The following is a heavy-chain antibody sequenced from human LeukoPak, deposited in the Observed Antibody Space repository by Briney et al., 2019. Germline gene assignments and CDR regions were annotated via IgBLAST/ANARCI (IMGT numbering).Heavy chain of an antibody. CDR1: GFALRSYT. CDR3: ARVAVAGPTGWFDS. J-gene: IGHJ2*01. D-gene: IGHD6-19*01. V-gene: IGHV3-21*01. Sequence: GGSLRLSCAASGFALRSYTVTWVRQAPGKGLEWVSSTSSTSAYIYYAESVKGRFSISRDNVDNVVHLQMSSLTNEDTAVYYCARVAVAGPTGWFDSWGRGTLVSVSS. CDR2: TSSTSAYI.